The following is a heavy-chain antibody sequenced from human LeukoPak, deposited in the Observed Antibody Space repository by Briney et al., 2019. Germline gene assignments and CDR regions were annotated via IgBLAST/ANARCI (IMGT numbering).Heavy chain of an antibody. CDR2: IYPGDSDT. CDR1: GYSFTSYW. D-gene: IGHD2-8*01. Sequence: GESLKISCKGSGYSFTSYWIGWVRQMPGKGLEWMGIIYPGDSDTRYSPSFQGQVTISADKSISTAYLQWSSLKASDTAMYYCASTRGDCTNGVCYYYYGMDVWGQGTTVTVSS. CDR3: ASTRGDCTNGVCYYYYGMDV. J-gene: IGHJ6*02. V-gene: IGHV5-51*01.